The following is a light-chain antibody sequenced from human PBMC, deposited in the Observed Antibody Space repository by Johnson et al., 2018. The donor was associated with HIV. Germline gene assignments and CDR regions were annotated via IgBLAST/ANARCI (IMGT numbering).Light chain of an antibody. CDR3: GTWDSILSAGF. V-gene: IGLV1-51*01. CDR1: SSNIGNNY. J-gene: IGLJ1*01. CDR2: DNN. Sequence: QSVLTQSPSVSAAPGQKVTISCSGSSSNIGNNYVSWYQQLPGTAPKLLIYDNNKRPSGIPDRFSGSKSGTSATLGITGLQTGDEADYYCGTWDSILSAGFFGTGTKVTVL.